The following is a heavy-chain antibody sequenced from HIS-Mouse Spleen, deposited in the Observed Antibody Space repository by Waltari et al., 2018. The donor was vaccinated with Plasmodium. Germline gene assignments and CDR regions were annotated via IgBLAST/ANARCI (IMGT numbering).Heavy chain of an antibody. D-gene: IGHD3-9*01. V-gene: IGHV4-34*01. CDR1: GGSFSGSY. CDR3: ARAPIRDAFDI. Sequence: QVQLQQWGAGLLKPSETLSLTCAVYGGSFSGSYWSWIRQPPGKGLEWIGEINHSGSNNYNSSLNGRVTISVDTSKNQFSVKLSSVTAADTAVYYCARAPIRDAFDIWGQGTMVTVSS. J-gene: IGHJ3*02. CDR2: INHSGSN.